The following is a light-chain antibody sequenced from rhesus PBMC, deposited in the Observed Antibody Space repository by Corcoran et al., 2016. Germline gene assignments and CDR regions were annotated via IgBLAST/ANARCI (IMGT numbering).Light chain of an antibody. CDR3: LQCGSSPFT. CDR2: KAS. V-gene: IGKV1-22*01. CDR1: QSITIW. J-gene: IGKJ3*01. Sequence: DIQMTQSPSSLSASVGDTVTITCRASQSITIWLDWYQQKPGKAPKLLIYKASSLQRGFPSRFSGSGSGTEFNLTISSLQHEDFATYYCLQCGSSPFTVGPGTKLDIK.